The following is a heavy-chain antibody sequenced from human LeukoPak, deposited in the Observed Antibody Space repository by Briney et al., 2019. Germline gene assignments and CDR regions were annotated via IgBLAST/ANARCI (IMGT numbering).Heavy chain of an antibody. D-gene: IGHD1-26*01. CDR3: AKVHYTASFPGSFPGRNYFDS. CDR1: GFAFSGYA. J-gene: IGHJ4*02. V-gene: IGHV3-23*01. CDR2: IGARGDVT. Sequence: PGGALRLSCTFSGFAFSGYAMSWVRQAPGKGREWVSSIGARGDVTYSAGSVKGRFTISRDNSKRTLFLQMHSLRAQDTAVSYCAKVHYTASFPGSFPGRNYFDSWGQGSLVTVSS.